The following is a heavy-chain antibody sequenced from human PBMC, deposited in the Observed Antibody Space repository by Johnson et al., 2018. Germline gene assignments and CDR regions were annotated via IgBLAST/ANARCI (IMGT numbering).Heavy chain of an antibody. CDR3: TRDGQGTYGAGRAFDY. CDR1: DFPFRDYG. CDR2: IRSKTFGGPT. J-gene: IGHJ4*02. V-gene: IGHV3-49*05. D-gene: IGHD3-10*01. Sequence: VQLGEAGGGLVKPGRSLRLSCTGSDFPFRDYGLLWFRQAPGQGLEWVGLIRSKTFGGPTAYAASVRGRFTISRDDSKSIASLQMNSLETEDTAVYYCTRDGQGTYGAGRAFDYWGQGTLVTVSS.